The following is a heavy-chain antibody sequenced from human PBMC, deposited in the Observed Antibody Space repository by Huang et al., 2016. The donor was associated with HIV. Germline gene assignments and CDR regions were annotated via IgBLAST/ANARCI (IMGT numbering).Heavy chain of an antibody. CDR3: AREPGGTYLAGAFDI. CDR1: GGSVSSGSYY. Sequence: QVQLQESGPGLVKPSETLSLTCTVSGGSVSSGSYYWSWIRQPPGKGLEWIGYIYYTGSTNYNPSLKSRVTISTDASKNQFSLKRSSVTAADTAVYYCAREPGGTYLAGAFDIWGRGTMVTVSS. CDR2: IYYTGST. D-gene: IGHD1-26*01. J-gene: IGHJ3*02. V-gene: IGHV4-61*01.